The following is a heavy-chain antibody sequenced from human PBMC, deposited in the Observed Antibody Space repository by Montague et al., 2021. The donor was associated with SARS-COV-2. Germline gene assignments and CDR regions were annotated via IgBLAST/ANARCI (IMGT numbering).Heavy chain of an antibody. Sequence: SETLSLTCAVSGVSITSTNWWSLVRQPPGKGLGWIGEISYGGIATYNPSLKSRATISMDRSRNLFSLKLSSVTAADTAIYYCAGKVLTVPADYWGQGTLVTGS. CDR3: AGKVLTVPADY. J-gene: IGHJ4*02. V-gene: IGHV4-4*02. D-gene: IGHD4-11*01. CDR2: ISYGGIA. CDR1: GVSITSTNW.